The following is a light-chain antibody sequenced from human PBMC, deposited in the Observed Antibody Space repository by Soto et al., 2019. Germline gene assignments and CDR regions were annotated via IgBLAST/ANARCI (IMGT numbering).Light chain of an antibody. CDR1: QSVSSS. V-gene: IGKV3-11*01. J-gene: IGKJ4*01. CDR3: QQRSNWPLT. Sequence: DIVLTQSPATLSLSPGERATLSCRASQSVSSSLAWYQQKPGQTPRLLIYDASNRATGIPARFNGSGSGTDFTLTVSSLEPEYFAVYYCQQRSNWPLTFGGGTKVEIK. CDR2: DAS.